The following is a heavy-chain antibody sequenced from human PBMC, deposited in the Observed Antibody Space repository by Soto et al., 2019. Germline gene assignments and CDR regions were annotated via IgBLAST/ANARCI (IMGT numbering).Heavy chain of an antibody. CDR3: ERARYPSTFDD. D-gene: IGHD1-20*01. Sequence: SETLSLTCAVSDYSISSNDWWGWIRQPPGKGLEWIAYVYYGGTTYYNPSLLSRVTLSLDTSKNQVSLNLSSVTAVDTAVYYCERARYPSTFDDWGQGTLVTVSS. J-gene: IGHJ4*02. CDR2: VYYGGTT. V-gene: IGHV4-28*01. CDR1: DYSISSNDW.